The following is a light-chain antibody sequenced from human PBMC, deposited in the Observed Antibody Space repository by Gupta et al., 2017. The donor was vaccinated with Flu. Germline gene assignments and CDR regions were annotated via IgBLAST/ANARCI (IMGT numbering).Light chain of an antibody. CDR2: KAS. V-gene: IGKV1-5*03. CDR1: QRITSW. J-gene: IGKJ2*03. CDR3: QQDDSYPYS. Sequence: DIQMTQSPSTLSASVGDRVTITCRASQRITSWLAWSQQKPGKAPKLLIYKASTLESGVPSRFSGSGSGTEFTLTISSLQPDDFATYYCQQDDSYPYSFGQGTKVEIK.